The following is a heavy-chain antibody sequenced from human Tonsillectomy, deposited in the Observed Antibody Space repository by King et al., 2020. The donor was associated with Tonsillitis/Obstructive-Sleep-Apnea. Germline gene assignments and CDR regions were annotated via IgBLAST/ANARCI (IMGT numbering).Heavy chain of an antibody. CDR1: VFTFDDYA. D-gene: IGHD2-2*01. V-gene: IGHV3-9*01. CDR2: ISWNRGSI. CDR3: AKGSHCSSTSCYPYYYYYYMDV. Sequence: VQLVESGGGLVQPGRSLRLSCAASVFTFDDYAMHWVRQAPGEGLEWVSGISWNRGSIGYADSVKGRFTISRDNAKNSLYLQMNSLRAEDTALYYCAKGSHCSSTSCYPYYYYYYMDVWGKGTTVTVSS. J-gene: IGHJ6*03.